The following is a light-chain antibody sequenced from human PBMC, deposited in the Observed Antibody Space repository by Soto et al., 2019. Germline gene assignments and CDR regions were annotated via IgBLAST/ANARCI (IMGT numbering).Light chain of an antibody. CDR2: EVG. J-gene: IGLJ3*02. Sequence: QSALTQPASVSGSPGQSITISCTGTSSDVGGYKYVSWYQQHPGKAPKLIIYEVGNRPSGVSQRFSGSKSGNTASLTIFGLQAEDEADYYCAAWDDSLNGRVFGGGTKLTVL. CDR3: AAWDDSLNGRV. CDR1: SSDVGGYKY. V-gene: IGLV2-14*01.